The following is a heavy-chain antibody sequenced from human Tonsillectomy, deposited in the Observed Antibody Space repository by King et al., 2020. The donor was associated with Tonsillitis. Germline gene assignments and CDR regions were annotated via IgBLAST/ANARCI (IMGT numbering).Heavy chain of an antibody. Sequence: VQLQESGPGLVKPSETLSLTCTVSGGSISSYYWSWIRQPPGKGLEWIGYIYYSGSTNYNPSLKSRVTISVDTSKNQFSLKLSSVTAADTAVYYCARVKPAMVRGVNQADLYYFDYWGQGTLVTVSS. CDR2: IYYSGST. V-gene: IGHV4-59*01. CDR3: ARVKPAMVRGVNQADLYYFDY. CDR1: GGSISSYY. J-gene: IGHJ4*02. D-gene: IGHD3-10*01.